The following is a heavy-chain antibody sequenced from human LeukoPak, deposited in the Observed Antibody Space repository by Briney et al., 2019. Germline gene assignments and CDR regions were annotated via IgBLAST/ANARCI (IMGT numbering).Heavy chain of an antibody. CDR1: GGTFSSYA. V-gene: IGHV1-69*13. J-gene: IGHJ4*02. CDR2: IMPIFGTA. Sequence: ASVKVSCKASGGTFSSYAISWVRQAPGQGLEWMGGIMPIFGTADYAQKFQGRVTITADESTSTAYMELSSLRSEDTAVYYCARPQPSMVRGLSFDYWGQGTLVTVSS. CDR3: ARPQPSMVRGLSFDY. D-gene: IGHD3-10*01.